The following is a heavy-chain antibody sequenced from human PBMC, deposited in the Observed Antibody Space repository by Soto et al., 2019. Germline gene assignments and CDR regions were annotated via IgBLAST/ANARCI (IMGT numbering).Heavy chain of an antibody. CDR3: AKDRGTGDYGVNAVDI. V-gene: IGHV3-23*01. CDR2: ISGRGENT. CDR1: GFTFSVFA. D-gene: IGHD7-27*01. Sequence: DVQLLESGGGLVQPGGSLRLSCAASGFTFSVFAMSWVRQAPGKGLELVSTISGRGENTYYADSVKGRFTISRDNSKNTLNLQMNSLRGEDTAVYYCAKDRGTGDYGVNAVDIWGQGTTVTVAS. J-gene: IGHJ3*02.